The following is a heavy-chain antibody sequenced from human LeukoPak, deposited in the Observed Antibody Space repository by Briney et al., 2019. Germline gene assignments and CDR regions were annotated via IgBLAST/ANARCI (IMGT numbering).Heavy chain of an antibody. D-gene: IGHD3-10*01. V-gene: IGHV3-11*03. CDR1: GFTFSDYY. CDR2: ISSSSSYT. CDR3: ARLSWVPDY. J-gene: IGHJ4*02. Sequence: GGSLRLSCAASGFTFSDYYMSWIRQAPGKGLEWVSYISSSSSYTNYADSVKGRFTISRDNAKNSLFLQMNSLRAEDTAVYYCARLSWVPDYWGQGTLVTVSS.